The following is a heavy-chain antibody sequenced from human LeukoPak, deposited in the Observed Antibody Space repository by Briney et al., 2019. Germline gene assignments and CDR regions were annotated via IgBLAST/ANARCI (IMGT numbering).Heavy chain of an antibody. Sequence: SETLSLTCNVSGTSMSNYWWSWIRQPPGTGLGWIGNIYYTGNTNYNPSLKSRVSISVDTSKSQFSLTLRSVSAADTAVYYCARRPYYYDTSNPAYYYYMDVWGKGTAVTVSS. D-gene: IGHD3-22*01. CDR2: IYYTGNT. CDR3: ARRPYYYDTSNPAYYYYMDV. J-gene: IGHJ6*03. V-gene: IGHV4-59*08. CDR1: GTSMSNYW.